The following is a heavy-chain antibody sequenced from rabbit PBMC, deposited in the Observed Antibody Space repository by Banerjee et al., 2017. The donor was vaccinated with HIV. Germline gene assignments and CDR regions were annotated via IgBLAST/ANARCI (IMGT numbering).Heavy chain of an antibody. J-gene: IGHJ4*01. CDR2: IYVGSSDTT. D-gene: IGHD6-1*01. Sequence: QQQLEESGGGLVKPGGTLTLTCKASGIDFSSYYYMCWVRQAPGKGLEWIACIYVGSSDTTWYASWAKGRFTISRTSSTTVTLQMTSLTAADTATYFCARDNTYGGAGYAYATNNWWGPGTLVTVS. CDR1: GIDFSSYYY. CDR3: ARDNTYGGAGYAYATNNW. V-gene: IGHV1S45*01.